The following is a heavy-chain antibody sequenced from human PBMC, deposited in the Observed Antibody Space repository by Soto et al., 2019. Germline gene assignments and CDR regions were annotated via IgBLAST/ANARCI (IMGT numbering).Heavy chain of an antibody. V-gene: IGHV4-30-4*01. Sequence: QVQLQESGPGLVKPSQTLSLTCTVSGGSISSGDYYWSWIRQPPGKGLEWIGYIYYSGSTYYNPSLKSRVTISVDTSKNQFALKLSSVTAADTAVYYCARTTVTTHDAFDIWGQGTMVTVSS. J-gene: IGHJ3*02. CDR1: GGSISSGDYY. CDR2: IYYSGST. D-gene: IGHD4-17*01. CDR3: ARTTVTTHDAFDI.